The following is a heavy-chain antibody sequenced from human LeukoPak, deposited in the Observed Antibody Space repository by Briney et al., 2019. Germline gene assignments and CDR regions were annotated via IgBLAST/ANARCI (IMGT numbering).Heavy chain of an antibody. V-gene: IGHV4-34*01. Sequence: PSETLSLTCAVYGGSFSGYYWSWIRQPPGKGLEWIGEINHSGSTNYNPSLKSRVTISVDTSKNQFSLKLSSVTAADTAVYYCARGTRVAARPYFDYRGQGTLVTVSS. D-gene: IGHD6-6*01. CDR1: GGSFSGYY. CDR2: INHSGST. J-gene: IGHJ4*02. CDR3: ARGTRVAARPYFDY.